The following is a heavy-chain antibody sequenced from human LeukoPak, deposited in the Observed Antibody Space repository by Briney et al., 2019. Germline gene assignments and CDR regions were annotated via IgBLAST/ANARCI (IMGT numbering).Heavy chain of an antibody. D-gene: IGHD2-2*01. Sequence: HWASVKVSCTASGGTSSSYAISWVRQAPGQGLEWMGGIIPIFGTANYAQNFQGRVTITADESTSTAYMELSSLRSEDTAVYYCAISRPGYCSSTSCYDLTGNWGQGTLVTVSS. CDR1: GGTSSSYA. CDR3: AISRPGYCSSTSCYDLTGN. V-gene: IGHV1-69*13. CDR2: IIPIFGTA. J-gene: IGHJ4*02.